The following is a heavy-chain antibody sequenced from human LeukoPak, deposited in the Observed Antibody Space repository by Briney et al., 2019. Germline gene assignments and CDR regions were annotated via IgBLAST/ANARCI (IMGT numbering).Heavy chain of an antibody. Sequence: PSETLSLTCAVYGGSFSGYYWSWIRQPPGKGLEWFGYIYYTGRTKYNPSLESRVTISIDTSKNHLYLKLSSVTAADTAMYYCARHSRAYSSTSGTFEYWGQGTLVTVSS. D-gene: IGHD2-2*01. J-gene: IGHJ4*02. CDR2: IYYTGRT. V-gene: IGHV4-59*08. CDR3: ARHSRAYSSTSGTFEY. CDR1: GGSFSGYY.